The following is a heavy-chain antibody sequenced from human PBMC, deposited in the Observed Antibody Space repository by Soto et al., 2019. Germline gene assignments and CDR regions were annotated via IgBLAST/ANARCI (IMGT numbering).Heavy chain of an antibody. CDR2: INPNSGGT. D-gene: IGHD2-2*01. J-gene: IGHJ5*02. V-gene: IGHV1-2*02. CDR1: GYTFTGYY. CDR3: ARDTPDCSSTSCYDWFDP. Sequence: GASVKVSCKASGYTFTGYYMHWVRQAPGQGLEWMGWINPNSGGTNYAQKFQGRVTMTRDTSISTAYMELSRLRSDDTAVYYCARDTPDCSSTSCYDWFDPWGQGTLVTVS.